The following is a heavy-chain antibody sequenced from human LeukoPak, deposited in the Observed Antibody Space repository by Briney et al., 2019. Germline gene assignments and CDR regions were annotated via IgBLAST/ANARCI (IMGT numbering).Heavy chain of an antibody. CDR1: GPTFSRYA. CDR2: IIPIFGTA. D-gene: IGHD3-10*01. Sequence: SVKVCCKASGPTFSRYAISWVRQAPGHGLEWMGGIIPIFGTANYAQKLQGRVTITADESTSTAYMELSSLRSEDTAVYYCARILPTGFGELWLDPWGQGTLVTVSS. V-gene: IGHV1-69*01. J-gene: IGHJ5*02. CDR3: ARILPTGFGELWLDP.